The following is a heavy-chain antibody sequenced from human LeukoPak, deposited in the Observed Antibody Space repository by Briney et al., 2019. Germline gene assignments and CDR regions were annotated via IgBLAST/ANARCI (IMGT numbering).Heavy chain of an antibody. CDR3: ARDFPGIGRGTFDF. D-gene: IGHD3-10*01. V-gene: IGHV3-7*03. J-gene: IGHJ3*01. CDR2: VNQDGSDM. CDR1: GFIFNTFW. Sequence: GGSLRLSCAASGFIFNTFWMNWVRLTPGKGLEWVAKVNQDGSDMYYVDSVKGRFFVSRDNARNLVYLQMNSLRVDDTAVYYCARDFPGIGRGTFDFWGQGTIIIVSS.